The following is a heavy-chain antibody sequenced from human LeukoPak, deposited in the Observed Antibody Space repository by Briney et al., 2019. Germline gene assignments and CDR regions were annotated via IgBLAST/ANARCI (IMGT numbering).Heavy chain of an antibody. CDR3: ARGRMETYYYGSSGYSTADY. CDR1: GFTFSSYS. D-gene: IGHD3-22*01. Sequence: PGGSLRLSCAASGFTFSSYSMNWVRQAPGEGLEWVSSISSSSSYIYYADSVKGRFTISRDNAKNSLYLQMNSLRAEDTAVYYCARGRMETYYYGSSGYSTADYWGQGTLVTVSS. V-gene: IGHV3-21*01. CDR2: ISSSSSYI. J-gene: IGHJ4*02.